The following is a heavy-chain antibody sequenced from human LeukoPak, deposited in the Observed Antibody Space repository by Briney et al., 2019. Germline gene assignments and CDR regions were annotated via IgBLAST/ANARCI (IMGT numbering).Heavy chain of an antibody. CDR3: AREAYGSGSYYVDY. CDR2: IYYSGST. CDR1: GGSISSGDYY. J-gene: IGHJ4*02. D-gene: IGHD3-10*01. Sequence: SETLSPTCTVSGGSISSGDYYWSWIRQPPGTGLEWIGYIYYSGSTYYNPSLKSRVTISVDTSKNQFSLKLSSVTAADTAVYYCAREAYGSGSYYVDYWGQGTLVTVSS. V-gene: IGHV4-30-4*01.